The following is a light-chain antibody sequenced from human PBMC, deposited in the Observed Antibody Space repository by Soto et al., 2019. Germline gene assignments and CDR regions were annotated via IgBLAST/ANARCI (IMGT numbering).Light chain of an antibody. CDR2: EVS. Sequence: QSGLTQPASVSVSPGQSITISCTGTSSDVGAYDYVSWYQQYPGKTPKVMISEVSNRPSGVSNRFSGSKSGNTASLTISGLQAEDEADYYCSSYTSSSTYVFGTGTKVTV. J-gene: IGLJ1*01. V-gene: IGLV2-14*01. CDR3: SSYTSSSTYV. CDR1: SSDVGAYDY.